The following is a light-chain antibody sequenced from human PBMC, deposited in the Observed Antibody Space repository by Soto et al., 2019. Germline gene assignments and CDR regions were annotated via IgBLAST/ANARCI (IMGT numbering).Light chain of an antibody. CDR2: GNT. Sequence: SVLTQPPSVSGAPGQRVTISCTGSSSNIGAGYDVHWYQQLPGTAPKLLIYGNTVRPSGVPDRFSGSKSGTSASLAITGLQAEDESDYYCQAYDSSLGAWVFGGGTKLTVL. CDR3: QAYDSSLGAWV. J-gene: IGLJ3*02. CDR1: SSNIGAGYD. V-gene: IGLV1-40*01.